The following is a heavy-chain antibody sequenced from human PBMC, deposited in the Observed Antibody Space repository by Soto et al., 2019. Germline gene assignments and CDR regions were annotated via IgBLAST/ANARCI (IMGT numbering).Heavy chain of an antibody. J-gene: IGHJ4*02. Sequence: SVKVSCKASGFTFTSSAMQWVRQARGQRLEWIGWIVVGSGNTNYAQKFQERVTITRDMSTSTAYMELSSLRSEDTAVYYCAAIPVASSGQLHYFDYWGQGTLVTVSS. V-gene: IGHV1-58*02. CDR2: IVVGSGNT. D-gene: IGHD3-22*01. CDR1: GFTFTSSA. CDR3: AAIPVASSGQLHYFDY.